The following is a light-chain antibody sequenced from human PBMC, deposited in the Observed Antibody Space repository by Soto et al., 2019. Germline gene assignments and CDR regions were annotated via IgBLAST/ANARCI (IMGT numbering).Light chain of an antibody. CDR3: QQYYRSPET. CDR2: AAS. Sequence: VVLTQSPYTLSVTPGERATLSCRASENIGSDYLAWYQHKPGQPPSLLIFAASSRAPGIPDRFTGGGSGTDFTLTINRLEPEDFAVYFCQQYYRSPETFGKGTTGDIK. CDR1: ENIGSDY. V-gene: IGKV3-20*01. J-gene: IGKJ1*01.